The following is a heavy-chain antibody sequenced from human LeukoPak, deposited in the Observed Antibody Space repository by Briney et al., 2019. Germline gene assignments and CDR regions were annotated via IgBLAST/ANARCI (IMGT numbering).Heavy chain of an antibody. CDR3: ARYKGSVAFDI. V-gene: IGHV1-46*01. Sequence: ASVKLSCKASGYTFTSYNMHWERHAPGQGLERMGIINPSGGSTSYAQKFQGRVTMTRDMSTSTVYMELSSLRSEDTAVYYCARYKGSVAFDIWGQGTTVTVSS. CDR2: INPSGGST. J-gene: IGHJ3*02. CDR1: GYTFTSYN. D-gene: IGHD1-1*01.